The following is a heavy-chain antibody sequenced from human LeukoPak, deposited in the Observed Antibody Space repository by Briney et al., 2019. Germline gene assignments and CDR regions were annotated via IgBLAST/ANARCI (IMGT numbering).Heavy chain of an antibody. Sequence: SETLSLTCTVSGGSISSYYWSWIRQPPGKGLEWIGYIYTSGSTNYNPSLKSRVTISVDTSKNQFSLKLSSVTAAGTAVYYCARHVVVEGYCSSTSCYTGRFDPWGQGTLVTVSS. CDR1: GGSISSYY. CDR2: IYTSGST. CDR3: ARHVVVEGYCSSTSCYTGRFDP. J-gene: IGHJ5*02. V-gene: IGHV4-4*09. D-gene: IGHD2-2*02.